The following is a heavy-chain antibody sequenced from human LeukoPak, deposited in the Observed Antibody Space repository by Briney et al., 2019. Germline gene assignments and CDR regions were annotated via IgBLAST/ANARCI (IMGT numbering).Heavy chain of an antibody. V-gene: IGHV3-72*01. CDR2: TRNKANSYTT. CDR3: ASCTLYYYYYMDV. CDR1: GFTFSDHY. Sequence: GGSLRLSCAASGFTFSDHYMDWVRQAPGKGLEWVGRTRNKANSYTTEYAASVKGRFTISRDDSKNSLYLQMNSLKTEDTAVYYCASCTLYYYYYMDVWGKGTTVTVSS. J-gene: IGHJ6*03. D-gene: IGHD2-8*01.